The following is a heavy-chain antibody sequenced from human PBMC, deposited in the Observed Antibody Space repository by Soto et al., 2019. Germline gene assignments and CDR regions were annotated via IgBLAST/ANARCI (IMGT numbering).Heavy chain of an antibody. CDR2: IIPTLGKP. CDR1: GDTFSRHN. CDR3: ARDTTTFPYYFGMDV. Sequence: QVQLVQSGAEVKNPGSSVKVSCKASGDTFSRHNINWVRQAPGQGLEWMGRIIPTLGKPNYAQKFQGRVTVXADMSSTTSYMDLHSLRSDDTAVYYCARDTTTFPYYFGMDVWGQGTTVTVSS. J-gene: IGHJ6*02. V-gene: IGHV1-69*08. D-gene: IGHD4-4*01.